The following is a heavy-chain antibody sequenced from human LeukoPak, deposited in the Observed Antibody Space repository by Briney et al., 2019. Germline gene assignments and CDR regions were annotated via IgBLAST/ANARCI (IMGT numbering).Heavy chain of an antibody. D-gene: IGHD4-23*01. V-gene: IGHV3-23*01. CDR3: ARDRATDYGGNPPFRP. CDR2: ISGSGGST. CDR1: GFTFSSYA. J-gene: IGHJ5*02. Sequence: PGGSLRLSCAASGFTFSSYAMSWVRQAPGKGLEWVSAISGSGGSTYYADSVKGRFTISRDNSKNTLYLQMNSLRAEDTAVYYCARDRATDYGGNPPFRPWGQGTLVTVSS.